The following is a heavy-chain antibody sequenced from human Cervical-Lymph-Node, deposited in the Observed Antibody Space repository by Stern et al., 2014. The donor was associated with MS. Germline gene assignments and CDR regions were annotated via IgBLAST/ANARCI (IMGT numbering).Heavy chain of an antibody. J-gene: IGHJ6*02. CDR1: GVSLTSSGVR. D-gene: IGHD3-10*01. CDR3: ARQRLYYYGSGTEGGLNV. V-gene: IGHV2-70*04. Sequence: QVTLRESGPALVKPTQTLTLTCTLSGVSLTSSGVRVSWIRQPPGKALEWLGRLYWDDDKFYSTSLKTRLTISKDTSKNQVVLTMTNMDPADTATYYCARQRLYYYGSGTEGGLNVWGQGTTVTVSS. CDR2: LYWDDDK.